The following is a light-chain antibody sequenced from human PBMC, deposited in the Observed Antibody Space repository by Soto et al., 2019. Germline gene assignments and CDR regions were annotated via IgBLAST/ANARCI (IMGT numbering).Light chain of an antibody. V-gene: IGKV3-15*01. CDR3: QQYTNGPPWT. CDR1: HSVSTN. J-gene: IGKJ1*01. CDR2: CAS. Sequence: EILMTQSPATLSVSPGERATLSCRASHSVSTNLAWYQQKPGQAARLLIFCASTRATGIPARFSGSGSGTEFTLTISSLQSDDFAVYYFQQYTNGPPWTFGQGTKVDMK.